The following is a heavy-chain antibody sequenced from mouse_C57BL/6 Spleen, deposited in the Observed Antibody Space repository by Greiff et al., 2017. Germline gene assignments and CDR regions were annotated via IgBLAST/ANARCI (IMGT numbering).Heavy chain of an antibody. V-gene: IGHV1-18*01. Sequence: EVQLQESGPELVKPGASVKIPCKASGYTFTDYNMDWVKQSHGKSLEWIGDINPNNGGTIYNQKFKGKATLTVDKSSSTAYMELRSLTSEDTAVYYCARLWQVAYWGQGTLVTVSA. J-gene: IGHJ3*01. CDR3: ARLWQVAY. CDR1: GYTFTDYN. CDR2: INPNNGGT. D-gene: IGHD6-1*01.